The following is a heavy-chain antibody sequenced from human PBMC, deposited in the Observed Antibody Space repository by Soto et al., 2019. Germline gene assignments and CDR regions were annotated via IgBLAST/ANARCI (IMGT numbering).Heavy chain of an antibody. CDR2: IYYSGST. V-gene: IGHV4-59*01. CDR1: GGSISSYY. Sequence: PSETLSLTCTVSGGSISSYYWSWIRQPPGKGLEWIGYIYYSGSTYYNPSLKSRVTISVDTSKNQFSLKLSSVTAADTAVYYCGGGGDRFYSYGGGGWGQGTTVTVSS. D-gene: IGHD3-16*01. CDR3: GGGGDRFYSYGGGG. J-gene: IGHJ6*02.